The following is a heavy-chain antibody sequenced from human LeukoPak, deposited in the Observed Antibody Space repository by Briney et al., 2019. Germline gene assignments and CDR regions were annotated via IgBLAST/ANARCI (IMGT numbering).Heavy chain of an antibody. D-gene: IGHD3-22*01. CDR2: IWYDGSNK. J-gene: IGHJ4*02. Sequence: QASETLSLTCTVSGGSISSSSYYWDWVRQPPGKGLEWVAIIWYDGSNKKYEDSVKGRFTISRDNSKNTLYLQMNSLRAEDTAVYYCARGVDYYENSGTIDYWGQGTLVTVSS. CDR3: ARGVDYYENSGTIDY. V-gene: IGHV3-33*08. CDR1: GGSISSSSYY.